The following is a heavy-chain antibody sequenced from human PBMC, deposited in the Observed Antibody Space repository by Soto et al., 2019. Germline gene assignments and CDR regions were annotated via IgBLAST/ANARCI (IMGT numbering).Heavy chain of an antibody. J-gene: IGHJ3*02. D-gene: IGHD3-22*01. CDR2: IIPIFGTA. Sequence: GASVKVSCKASGYTFTSYGISWVRQAPGQGLEWMGGIIPIFGTANYAQKFQGRVTITADESTSTAYMELSSLRSEDTAVYYCARDHDSSGYYFWGTGAFDIWGQGTMVTVSS. CDR1: GYTFTSYG. CDR3: ARDHDSSGYYFWGTGAFDI. V-gene: IGHV1-69*13.